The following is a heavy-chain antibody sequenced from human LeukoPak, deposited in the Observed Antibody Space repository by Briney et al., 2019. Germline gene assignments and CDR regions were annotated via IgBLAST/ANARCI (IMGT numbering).Heavy chain of an antibody. CDR1: GGSISSSSYY. CDR3: ARDTYYYDSSGYWADY. CDR2: IYFRGST. D-gene: IGHD3-22*01. J-gene: IGHJ4*02. V-gene: IGHV4-39*07. Sequence: SETLSLTCTVSGGSISSSSYYWGWIRQPPGKGLEWIGNIYFRGSTYYNPSLKSRVTMSVDTSKNQFSLKLSSVTAADTAVYYRARDTYYYDSSGYWADYWGQGTLVTVSS.